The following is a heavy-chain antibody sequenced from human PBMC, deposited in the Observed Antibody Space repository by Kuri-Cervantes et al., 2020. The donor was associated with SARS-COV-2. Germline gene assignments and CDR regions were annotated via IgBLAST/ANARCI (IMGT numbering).Heavy chain of an antibody. CDR2: IYWDDDK. CDR3: ARTYYDILTGYDMGFDY. J-gene: IGHJ4*02. D-gene: IGHD3-9*01. V-gene: IGHV2-5*02. Sequence: SGPTLVKPTQTLTLTCTFSGFSLSTSGVGVGWTRQPPGKALEWLALIYWDDDKRYSPSLKSRLTITKDTSKNQVVLTMTNMDPVDTATYYCARTYYDILTGYDMGFDYWGQGTLVTVSS. CDR1: GFSLSTSGVG.